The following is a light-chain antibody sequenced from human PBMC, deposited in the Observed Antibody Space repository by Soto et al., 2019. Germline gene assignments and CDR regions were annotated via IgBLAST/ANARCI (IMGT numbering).Light chain of an antibody. J-gene: IGKJ2*01. CDR3: QQYGSSPRNT. V-gene: IGKV3-20*01. Sequence: EIVLTQSPGTLSLSPGERATLSCRASQSVSSSYLAWYQQKPGQAPRLLIYGASSRATGIPDRFSGSGSGTDFTLTLSRLEPEDFAVYYCQQYGSSPRNTFGQGTKLEIK. CDR1: QSVSSSY. CDR2: GAS.